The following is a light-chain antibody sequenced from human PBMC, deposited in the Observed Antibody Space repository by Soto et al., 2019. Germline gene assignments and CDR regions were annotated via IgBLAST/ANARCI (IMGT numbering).Light chain of an antibody. J-gene: IGLJ1*01. Sequence: QSALTQPACVSGSPGQSITISCTGTSSDVGSYNVVSWYQQYPGKAPKLIIFEVSERPSGVSNRFSGSKSGSTASLTISGLQAEDEADYYCCSYASSSTYVFGTGTKLTVL. CDR3: CSYASSSTYV. CDR2: EVS. CDR1: SSDVGSYNV. V-gene: IGLV2-23*02.